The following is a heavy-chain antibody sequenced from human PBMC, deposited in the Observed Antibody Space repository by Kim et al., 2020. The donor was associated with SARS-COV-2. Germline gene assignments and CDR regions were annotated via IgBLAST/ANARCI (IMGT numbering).Heavy chain of an antibody. CDR3: ARDADIVVVPAANYYYGMDV. V-gene: IGHV1-18*01. D-gene: IGHD2-2*01. J-gene: IGHJ6*02. CDR2: ISAYNGNT. Sequence: ASVKVSCKASGYTFTSYGISWVRQAPGQGLEWMGWISAYNGNTNYAQKLQGRVTMTTDTSTSTAYMELRSLRSDDTAVYYCARDADIVVVPAANYYYGMDVWGQGTTVTVSS. CDR1: GYTFTSYG.